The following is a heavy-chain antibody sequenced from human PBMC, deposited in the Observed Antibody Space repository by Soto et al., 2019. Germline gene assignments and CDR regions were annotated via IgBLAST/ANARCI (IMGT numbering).Heavy chain of an antibody. Sequence: GESLKISCKGSGYSFSDYWIGWVRPVPGKGLEWVGTIYAGDSDPRYSPSFEGQVTMSVDKSISTAYLHWSSLKASDSAIYYCARQHPLDSSAWYNWGQGTLVTVSS. J-gene: IGHJ4*02. V-gene: IGHV5-51*01. CDR2: IYAGDSDP. CDR3: ARQHPLDSSAWYN. D-gene: IGHD6-19*01. CDR1: GYSFSDYW.